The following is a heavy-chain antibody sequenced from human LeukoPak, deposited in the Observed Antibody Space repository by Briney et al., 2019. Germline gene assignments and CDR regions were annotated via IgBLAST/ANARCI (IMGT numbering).Heavy chain of an antibody. Sequence: GSLRLSCAASGFTFSSSAMSWVRQHPGKGLEWIGYIYYSGSTNFNPSLKSRVTISVDTSKNQFSLKLSSVTAADTAVYYCARARRRVATFDYWGQGTLVTVSS. D-gene: IGHD5-12*01. CDR2: IYYSGST. J-gene: IGHJ4*02. CDR3: ARARRRVATFDY. CDR1: GFTFSSSA. V-gene: IGHV4-59*01.